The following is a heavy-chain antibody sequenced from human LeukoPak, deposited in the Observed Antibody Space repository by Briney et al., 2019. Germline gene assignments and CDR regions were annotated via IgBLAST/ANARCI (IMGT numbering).Heavy chain of an antibody. Sequence: PGGSVRLSCAASGFSVSEVGLSWFRQAPGKGLEWVAFISDNGLRTYYLESVKGLFTISRDDSKNTLYLQMNSLRVEDTAVYYCARDLIGKYSIDSWGQGTLVTVSS. J-gene: IGHJ4*02. V-gene: IGHV3-33*08. CDR3: ARDLIGKYSIDS. CDR2: ISDNGLRT. CDR1: GFSVSEVG. D-gene: IGHD2-15*01.